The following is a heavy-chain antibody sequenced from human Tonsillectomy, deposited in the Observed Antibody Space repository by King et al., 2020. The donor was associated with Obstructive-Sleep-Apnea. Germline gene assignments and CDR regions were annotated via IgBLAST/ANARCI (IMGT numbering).Heavy chain of an antibody. D-gene: IGHD2-2*01. J-gene: IGHJ4*02. Sequence: VQRVEAGGGFVQPGGSMKFSCVAFGFSIMGSAMHWVRQSSGEWLVWVGCIRIKDNSCATADASWGKGRCTIFRDDSKNTAYLQMNSLKTEDTAVYYCTRYCSSTSCYEGGGVDYWGQGTLVTVSS. CDR1: GFSIMGSA. V-gene: IGHV3-73*01. CDR2: IRIKDNSCAT. CDR3: TRYCSSTSCYEGGGVDY.